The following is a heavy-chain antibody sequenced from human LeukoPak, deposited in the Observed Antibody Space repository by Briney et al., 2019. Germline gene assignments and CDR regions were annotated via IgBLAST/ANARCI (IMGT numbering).Heavy chain of an antibody. CDR3: ARASITMVRGVPYYYY. J-gene: IGHJ6*01. CDR1: GGSISSGSYY. Sequence: SETLSLTCTVSGGSISSGSYYWSWIRQPAGKGLEWIGRIYTSGSTNYNPSLKSRVTISVYTSKNQFSLKLSSVTAADTAVYYCARASITMVRGVPYYYY. CDR2: IYTSGST. V-gene: IGHV4-61*02. D-gene: IGHD3-10*01.